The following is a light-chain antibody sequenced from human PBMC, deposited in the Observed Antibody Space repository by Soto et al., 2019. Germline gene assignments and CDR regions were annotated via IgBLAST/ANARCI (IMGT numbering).Light chain of an antibody. CDR3: QQRSNWPRLT. CDR1: QRVSSY. Sequence: PGERATLSCRASQRVSSYLAWYQQKPGQAPRLLIYDASNRATGIPARFSGSGSGTDFTLTISSLEPEDFAVYYCQQRSNWPRLTFGGGTKVEIK. J-gene: IGKJ4*01. CDR2: DAS. V-gene: IGKV3-11*01.